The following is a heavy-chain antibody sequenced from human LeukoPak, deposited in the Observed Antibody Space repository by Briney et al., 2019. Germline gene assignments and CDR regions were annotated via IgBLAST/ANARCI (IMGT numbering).Heavy chain of an antibody. CDR1: GGSINSDY. CDR2: IYHSGNT. J-gene: IGHJ4*02. V-gene: IGHV4-59*01. D-gene: IGHD6-19*01. Sequence: SETLSLTCTVSGGSINSDYWSWLRQPPGEGPEWIGYIYHSGNTNYNPSLKSRVTISIDTSKKQFSLKLSSVTAADTAVYYCARGAGWYNYWGQGTLVTVSS. CDR3: ARGAGWYNY.